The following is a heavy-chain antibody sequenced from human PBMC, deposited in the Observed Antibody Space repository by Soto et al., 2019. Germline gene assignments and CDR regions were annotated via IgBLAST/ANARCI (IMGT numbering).Heavy chain of an antibody. CDR1: GFNVSSNY. D-gene: IGHD3-10*01. V-gene: IGHV3-66*01. Sequence: GGSLRLSCAASGFNVSSNYITWVRQAPGKGLEWVSIIYPGGSTYYADSVRGRFTISRDNSKNTLYLQMNSLGAEDTAVYYCARESRILLRFGGLEHSVFDPWGQGTLVTGSS. J-gene: IGHJ5*02. CDR3: ARESRILLRFGGLEHSVFDP. CDR2: IYPGGST.